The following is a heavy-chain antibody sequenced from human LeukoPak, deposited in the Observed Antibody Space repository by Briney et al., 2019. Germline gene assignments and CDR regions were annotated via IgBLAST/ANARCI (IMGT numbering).Heavy chain of an antibody. CDR1: GDSISSSNSY. CDR3: ARRPAIIMDRGVVYYFDS. V-gene: IGHV4-39*01. J-gene: IGHJ4*02. Sequence: SETLSLTCTVSGDSISSSNSYWGWIRPPPGKGLEWFGTIYYSGSTYYNPSLKSRVSISLDTSKKQFSLKLSSVTAADTAVYYCARRPAIIMDRGVVYYFDSWGQGTLVTVSS. D-gene: IGHD3-10*01. CDR2: IYYSGST.